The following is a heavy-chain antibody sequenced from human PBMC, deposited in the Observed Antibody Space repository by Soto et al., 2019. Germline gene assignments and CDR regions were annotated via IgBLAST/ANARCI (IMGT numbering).Heavy chain of an antibody. CDR1: GFSLITSAVG. CDR2: IYGNDAK. J-gene: IGHJ4*02. Sequence: GSGPTLVNPTETLTLTCSFSGFSLITSAVGVGWIRQPPGKALEWLALIYGNDAKRYSPSLKSRLTITKDTPKNQVVLTVTSMDPVDTATYYCAQVEMTTTGAVAYWGEGTLVTVYS. D-gene: IGHD2-8*02. CDR3: AQVEMTTTGAVAY. V-gene: IGHV2-5*01.